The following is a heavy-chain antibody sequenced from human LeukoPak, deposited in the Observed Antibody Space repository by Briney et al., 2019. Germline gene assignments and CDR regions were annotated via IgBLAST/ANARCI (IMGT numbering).Heavy chain of an antibody. D-gene: IGHD1-20*01. J-gene: IGHJ4*02. V-gene: IGHV3-23*01. CDR3: AKDRITGTEGEFDY. Sequence: GGSLRLSCAASGFTFSSYAMSWVRQAPGKGLEGVSAISGSGGSTYYADPVKGRFTISRDNSKNTLYLQMNSLRAEDTAVYYCAKDRITGTEGEFDYWGQGTLVTVSS. CDR2: ISGSGGST. CDR1: GFTFSSYA.